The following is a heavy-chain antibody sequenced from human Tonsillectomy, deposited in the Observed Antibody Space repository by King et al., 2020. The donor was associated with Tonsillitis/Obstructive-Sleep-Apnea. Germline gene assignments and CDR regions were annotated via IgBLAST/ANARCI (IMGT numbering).Heavy chain of an antibody. J-gene: IGHJ6*03. D-gene: IGHD2-2*01. CDR3: GTNNGDFYYYMDV. CDR1: GGSFSGYY. V-gene: IGHV4-34*01. CDR2: INQSGIT. Sequence: VQLPQWGAGLLKPSETLSLPCAIYGGSFSGYYWSWIRQPPGKGLEWIGEINQSGITDYNPSLKSRVTISVDTSKNQFSLKLTSVTAADTAVYFCGTNNGDFYYYMDVWGKGTTVTVSS.